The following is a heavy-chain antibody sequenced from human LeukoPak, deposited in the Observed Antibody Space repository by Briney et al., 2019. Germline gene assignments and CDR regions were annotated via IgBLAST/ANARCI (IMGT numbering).Heavy chain of an antibody. CDR2: IYHSGNT. D-gene: IGHD3-10*01. Sequence: SETLTLTCTISGGSISNYYWSWIRQPPGKGLEWIGYIYHSGNTNYNPSLKSRVTVSVDTSKDQFSLKLTSVTAADTAVYYCARTYYYGSGRYFDYWGQGTLVTVSS. CDR3: ARTYYYGSGRYFDY. CDR1: GGSISNYY. J-gene: IGHJ4*02. V-gene: IGHV4-59*01.